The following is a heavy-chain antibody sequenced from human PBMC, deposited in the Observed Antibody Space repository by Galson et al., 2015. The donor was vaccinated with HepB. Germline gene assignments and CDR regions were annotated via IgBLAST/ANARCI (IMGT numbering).Heavy chain of an antibody. V-gene: IGHV3-48*04. CDR2: ISSSSSTI. J-gene: IGHJ4*02. CDR3: ARGPRYYYDSSGYSQNDY. D-gene: IGHD3-22*01. CDR1: GFTFSRYS. Sequence: SLRLSCAASGFTFSRYSMNWVRQAPGKGLEWVSYISSSSSTIYYADSVKGRFTISRDNAKNSLYLQMNSLRAEDTAVYYCARGPRYYYDSSGYSQNDYWGQGTLVTVSS.